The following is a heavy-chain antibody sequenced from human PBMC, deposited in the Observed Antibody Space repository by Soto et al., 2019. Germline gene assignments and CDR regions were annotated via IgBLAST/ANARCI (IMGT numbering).Heavy chain of an antibody. D-gene: IGHD2-2*01. CDR3: GRVFREYQLTGYYYYYMDV. J-gene: IGHJ6*03. CDR2: IIPILGIA. CDR1: GGTFSSYT. Sequence: SVKVSCKASGGTFSSYTISWVRQAPGQGLEWMGRIIPILGIANYAQKFQGRVTITADKSTSTAYMELSSLRSEDTAVYYCGRVFREYQLTGYYYYYMDVWGKGTPVPVPS. V-gene: IGHV1-69*02.